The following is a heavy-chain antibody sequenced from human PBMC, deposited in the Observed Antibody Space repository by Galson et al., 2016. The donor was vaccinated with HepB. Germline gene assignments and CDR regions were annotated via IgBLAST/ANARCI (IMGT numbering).Heavy chain of an antibody. Sequence: SCKASGGTFSSYSLSWVRQAPGQGLEWMGRIIPSLGLTNYAQNIQGRVTITAYYMELSILTSEDTVLYYCARQSSGSLPLDYWGQGTLVTVSS. J-gene: IGHJ4*02. CDR2: IIPSLGLT. V-gene: IGHV1-69*02. D-gene: IGHD1-26*01. CDR1: GGTFSSYS. CDR3: ARQSSGSLPLDY.